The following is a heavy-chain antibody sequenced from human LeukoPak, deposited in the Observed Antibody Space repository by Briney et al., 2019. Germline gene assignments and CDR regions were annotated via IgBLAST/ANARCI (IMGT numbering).Heavy chain of an antibody. Sequence: GASVKVSCKASGYTFTNYGISWVRQAPGQGLGWMGWISVYNGNTNYAQKFQGRVTMTTDTSTRTAYMELRSLGSDDTAVYYCAREVEQWLVRGGDYWGQGTLVTVSS. CDR1: GYTFTNYG. CDR2: ISVYNGNT. J-gene: IGHJ4*02. D-gene: IGHD6-19*01. CDR3: AREVEQWLVRGGDY. V-gene: IGHV1-18*01.